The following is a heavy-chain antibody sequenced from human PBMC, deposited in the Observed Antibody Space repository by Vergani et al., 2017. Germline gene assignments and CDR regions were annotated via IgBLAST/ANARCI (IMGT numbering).Heavy chain of an antibody. V-gene: IGHV4-61*02. CDR1: GGSISSGSYY. CDR2: IYTSGST. D-gene: IGHD2-2*01. Sequence: QVQLQESGPGLVKPSQTLSLTCTVSGGSISSGSYYWSWIRQPAGKGLEWIGRIYTSGSTNYNPSLKSRVTISVDKSKNQFSLKLSSVTAADTAVYYCARGIVVVPAAMPEARGFFDPWGQGTLVTVSS. CDR3: ARGIVVVPAAMPEARGFFDP. J-gene: IGHJ5*02.